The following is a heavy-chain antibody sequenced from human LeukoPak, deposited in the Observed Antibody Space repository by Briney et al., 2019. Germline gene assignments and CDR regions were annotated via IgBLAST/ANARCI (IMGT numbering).Heavy chain of an antibody. CDR3: ARDVAGYSYGEDY. CDR1: GLSFSTSA. V-gene: IGHV3-74*01. D-gene: IGHD5-18*01. J-gene: IGHJ4*02. Sequence: PGGSLRLSCATSGLSFSTSAMHWVRQAPGKGLVWVSRINSDGSSTSYADSVKGRFTISRDNAKNTLYLQMNSLRAEDTAVYYCARDVAGYSYGEDYWGQGTLVTVSS. CDR2: INSDGSST.